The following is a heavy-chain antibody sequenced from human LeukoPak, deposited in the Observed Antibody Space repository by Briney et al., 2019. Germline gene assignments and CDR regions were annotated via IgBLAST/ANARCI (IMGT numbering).Heavy chain of an antibody. Sequence: PGRSLRLSCAASGFTFRSYSMHWVRQAPGKRLEWVSYISSTSSTIYYADSVKGRFTISRDNAKNSLYLQMNSLRDEDTAVYYCARAAPYYYDSSGYSAFDSWGQGTMVTVSS. CDR2: ISSTSSTI. D-gene: IGHD3-22*01. V-gene: IGHV3-48*02. CDR1: GFTFRSYS. J-gene: IGHJ3*02. CDR3: ARAAPYYYDSSGYSAFDS.